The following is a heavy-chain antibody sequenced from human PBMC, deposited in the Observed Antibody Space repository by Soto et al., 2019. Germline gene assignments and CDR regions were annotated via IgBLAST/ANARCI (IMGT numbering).Heavy chain of an antibody. J-gene: IGHJ3*02. V-gene: IGHV3-30*04. CDR3: ARDRSVGSQYGFNAFDI. D-gene: IGHD1-26*01. CDR2: LSYDGSNA. CDR1: GFTITNHA. Sequence: QVQLVESGGGVVQPGRSLRLSCAASGFTITNHAMHWVRQAPGKGLEWAAVLSYDGSNAYYADSVKGRFTISRDSPTNTLSLEMNSLGPEDTALYYCARDRSVGSQYGFNAFDIWGQGTMVTVSS.